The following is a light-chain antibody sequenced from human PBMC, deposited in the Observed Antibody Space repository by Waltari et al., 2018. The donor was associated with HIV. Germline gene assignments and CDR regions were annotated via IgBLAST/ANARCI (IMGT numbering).Light chain of an antibody. CDR1: SSNIGDNT. CDR2: TNT. Sequence: QSVLTQPPSASGTPGQRVTISCSGSSSNIGDNTVNWYQQLPGTAPKLLIYTNTQRPSGVPDLFSGSKSGTSASLAISVLQSEDEADYYCATWDDSLNGHVVFGGGTKLTVL. CDR3: ATWDDSLNGHVV. V-gene: IGLV1-44*01. J-gene: IGLJ2*01.